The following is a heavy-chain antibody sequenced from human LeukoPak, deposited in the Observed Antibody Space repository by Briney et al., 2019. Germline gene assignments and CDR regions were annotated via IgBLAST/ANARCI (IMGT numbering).Heavy chain of an antibody. J-gene: IGHJ4*02. V-gene: IGHV4-59*08. D-gene: IGHD2-2*01. CDR3: ARLGVGVVPSAMLGDYYFDY. CDR1: GGSISSYY. Sequence: SETLSLTCTVSGGSISSYYWSWIRQPPGKGLEWIGYIYYSGSTKYNPSLKSRVTISVDTSKNQFSLKLTSATAADTAVYYCARLGVGVVPSAMLGDYYFDYWGQGTLVTVSS. CDR2: IYYSGST.